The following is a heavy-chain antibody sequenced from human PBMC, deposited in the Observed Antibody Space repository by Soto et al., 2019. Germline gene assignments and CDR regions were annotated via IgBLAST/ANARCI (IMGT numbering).Heavy chain of an antibody. CDR1: GYTFTSYG. CDR2: ISPYNGKI. J-gene: IGHJ4*01. CDR3: ARDPGLGSSYPPLDY. V-gene: IGHV1-18*04. Sequence: QVQLVQSGAEVKKPGASVRVSCKASGYTFTSYGLSWVRQAPGQGLEWMGWISPYNGKIETSPKFRGRVTLTTDISMSTAYMEVSSLTSEDSAIYFCARDPGLGSSYPPLDYWGQGSLVTVSS. D-gene: IGHD3-10*01.